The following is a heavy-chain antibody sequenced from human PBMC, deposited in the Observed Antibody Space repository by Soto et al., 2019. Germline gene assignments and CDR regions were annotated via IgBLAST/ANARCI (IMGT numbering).Heavy chain of an antibody. CDR2: IYYSGST. CDR3: ARHNYGSGSTYFDY. D-gene: IGHD3-10*01. Sequence: QVQLQESGPGLVKPSETLSLTCTVSGGSISSYYWSWIRQPPGKGLEWIGYIYYSGSTNYNPSLTRRVTQAVDTSKNQFSLKLNSMTAADTAVYYCARHNYGSGSTYFDYWGQGTLVTVSS. V-gene: IGHV4-59*08. J-gene: IGHJ4*02. CDR1: GGSISSYY.